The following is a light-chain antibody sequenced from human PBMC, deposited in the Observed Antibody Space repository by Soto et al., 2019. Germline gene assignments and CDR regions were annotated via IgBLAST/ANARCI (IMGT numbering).Light chain of an antibody. V-gene: IGKV1-39*01. CDR1: QSISSY. J-gene: IGKJ4*01. CDR2: AAS. Sequence: DIQMTQSPSSLSASVGDRVTITCRASQSISSYLNWYQQKPGKAPNLLIYAASSLQSGVPSRFSGGGSGTDFTLTISSLQPEDFATYYCQQSYSTPFTFGGGTKVEIK. CDR3: QQSYSTPFT.